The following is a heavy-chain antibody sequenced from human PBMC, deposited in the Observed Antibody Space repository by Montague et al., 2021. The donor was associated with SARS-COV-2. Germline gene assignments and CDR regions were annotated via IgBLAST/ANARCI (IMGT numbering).Heavy chain of an antibody. D-gene: IGHD2-15*01. J-gene: IGHJ4*02. CDR2: IYNGGTT. CDR3: ATRTRYPQNDFGF. V-gene: IGHV4-39*01. Sequence: SETLSLTCTVSGDSIRNSDYSWGWVRQPPGKGLEWTGNIYNGGTTFYNPSLKSRVTIFVDTSKNQFSLKLISVTAADTAVYYCATRTRYPQNDFGFWGQGTLVTVSS. CDR1: GDSIRNSDYS.